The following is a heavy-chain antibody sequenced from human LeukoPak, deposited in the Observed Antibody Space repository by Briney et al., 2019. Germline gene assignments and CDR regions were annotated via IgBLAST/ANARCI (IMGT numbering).Heavy chain of an antibody. J-gene: IGHJ5*02. CDR3: ARSSGVYNWFDP. Sequence: GESLRISCKGSGYSFTSYWIGWVRQTPGTGLELMGIIYPGDSDTRYSPSFQGQVTISADKSISTAYLQWSSLRASDTAMYYCARSSGVYNWFDPWGQGTLVTVSS. CDR2: IYPGDSDT. CDR1: GYSFTSYW. D-gene: IGHD3-10*01. V-gene: IGHV5-51*01.